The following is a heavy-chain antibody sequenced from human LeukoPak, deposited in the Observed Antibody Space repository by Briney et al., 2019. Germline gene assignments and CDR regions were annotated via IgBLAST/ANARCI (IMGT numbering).Heavy chain of an antibody. V-gene: IGHV4-61*02. CDR2: ISSSGST. CDR1: GDSISSGDYY. J-gene: IGHJ6*03. Sequence: SGTLSLTCTVSGDSISSGDYYWSWIRQPAGKGLEWIGRISSSGSTNYNPSLKSRVTISVDTSKNQFSLKLSSVTAADTAVYYCARGRRDWSDYVRRYYYYYMDVWGKGTTVTVSS. CDR3: ARGRRDWSDYVRRYYYYYMDV. D-gene: IGHD3-3*01.